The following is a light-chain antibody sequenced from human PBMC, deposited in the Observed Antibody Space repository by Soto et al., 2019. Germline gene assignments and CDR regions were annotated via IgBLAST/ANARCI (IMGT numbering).Light chain of an antibody. J-gene: IGKJ2*01. CDR2: GAS. Sequence: EMLMTQSPATLSVSPGERATLSCRASQSVSSNLAWYQQKPGQAPRLLIYGASTRATGIPARFSGSVSGTEVTLTISSLQSEDFAVYYCQQYNNWPYTFGQGTKLESK. V-gene: IGKV3-15*01. CDR1: QSVSSN. CDR3: QQYNNWPYT.